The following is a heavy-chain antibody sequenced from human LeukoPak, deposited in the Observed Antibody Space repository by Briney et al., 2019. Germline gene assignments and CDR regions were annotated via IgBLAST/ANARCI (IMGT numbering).Heavy chain of an antibody. D-gene: IGHD3-22*01. V-gene: IGHV4-39*07. CDR3: ARTTKKIRYYYDSSGYPRDGNWFDP. J-gene: IGHJ5*02. Sequence: PSETLSLTCTVSGGSISSSSYYWGWVRQPPGKGLEWLGSIYYSGSTYYNPSLKSRVTISVDTSKNQFSLKLSSVTAADTAVYYCARTTKKIRYYYDSSGYPRDGNWFDPWGQGTLVTVSS. CDR1: GGSISSSSYY. CDR2: IYYSGST.